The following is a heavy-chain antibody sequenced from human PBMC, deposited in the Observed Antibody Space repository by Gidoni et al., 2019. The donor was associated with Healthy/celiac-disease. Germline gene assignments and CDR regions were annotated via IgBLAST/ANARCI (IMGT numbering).Heavy chain of an antibody. Sequence: EVQLVESGGGLVQPGGSLRLSCAASGFTFSSYWMHWVRQAPGKGLVLVSRINSEGSRTSYADSVKGRFTIARDNAKNTLYLQMNSLRAEDTAVYYCARDRGRALGNWFDPWGQGTLVTVSS. CDR1: GFTFSSYW. V-gene: IGHV3-74*01. D-gene: IGHD3-10*01. CDR3: ARDRGRALGNWFDP. J-gene: IGHJ5*02. CDR2: INSEGSRT.